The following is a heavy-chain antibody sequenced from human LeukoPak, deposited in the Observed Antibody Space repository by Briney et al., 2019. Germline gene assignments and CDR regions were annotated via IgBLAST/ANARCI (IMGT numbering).Heavy chain of an antibody. D-gene: IGHD6-19*01. CDR1: GFTVISNY. CDR3: AKGEAVAVQSSFDY. CDR2: IYSGGST. J-gene: IGHJ4*02. Sequence: PGGSLRLSCAASGFTVISNYMSWVRQAPGKGLEWVSLIYSGGSTYYADSVRGRFTISRDNSKNTLYLQMNSLRAEDTAVYYCAKGEAVAVQSSFDYWGQGTLVTVSS. V-gene: IGHV3-53*05.